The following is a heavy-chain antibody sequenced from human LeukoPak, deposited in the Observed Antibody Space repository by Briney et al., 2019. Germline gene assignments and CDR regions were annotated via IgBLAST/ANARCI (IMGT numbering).Heavy chain of an antibody. CDR2: IYSGGTT. Sequence: PGGSLRLSCAASGFTVSTNYMSWVRQAPGKGLEWVSVIYSGGTTYYTNPVKGRFTISRDNSKNTLYLQMNSLRAEDTAVYYCAKDLTYYYDSSGTPGPFDYWGQGTLVTVSS. CDR3: AKDLTYYYDSSGTPGPFDY. D-gene: IGHD3-22*01. V-gene: IGHV3-66*01. J-gene: IGHJ4*02. CDR1: GFTVSTNY.